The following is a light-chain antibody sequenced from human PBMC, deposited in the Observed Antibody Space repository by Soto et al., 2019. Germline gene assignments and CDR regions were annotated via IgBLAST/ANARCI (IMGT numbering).Light chain of an antibody. Sequence: DIQLTQSPSSLPASVGDRVTITCRASQSISSYLNWYQQKPGKAPKLLIYAASSLQSGVPSRFSGSGSGTDFTLTISRLQPEDFATYSCQQSYSSPPTFGQGTKVEIK. CDR2: AAS. CDR1: QSISSY. V-gene: IGKV1-39*01. J-gene: IGKJ1*01. CDR3: QQSYSSPPT.